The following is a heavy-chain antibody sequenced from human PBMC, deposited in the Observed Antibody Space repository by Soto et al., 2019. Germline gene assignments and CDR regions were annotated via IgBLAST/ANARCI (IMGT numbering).Heavy chain of an antibody. J-gene: IGHJ4*02. CDR2: IYYRGNT. CDR1: GGSISSSSYY. Sequence: QLQLQESGPGLVKPSETLSLTCTVSGGSISSSSYYWGWIRQPPGKGLEWIGSIYYRGNTYYNPSLKSRVTISVDTSKNQFSLKLSSVTAADTAVYYCAREGGGYCSGGSCQVDYRGQGTLVTVSS. D-gene: IGHD2-15*01. CDR3: AREGGGYCSGGSCQVDY. V-gene: IGHV4-39*02.